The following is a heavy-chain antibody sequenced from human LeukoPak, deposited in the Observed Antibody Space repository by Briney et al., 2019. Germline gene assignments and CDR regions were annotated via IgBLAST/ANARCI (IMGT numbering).Heavy chain of an antibody. CDR3: ATGIAEAGYWYFDL. D-gene: IGHD6-13*01. CDR1: GYTLTELS. Sequence: ASVKVSCKVSGYTLTELSMHWVRQAPGKGGEWMGGFDPEDGETINAQKFQGRVTMTEDTSTDTAYMDLSNLRSDDTAVYYCATGIAEAGYWYFDLWGRGTLVTVSS. J-gene: IGHJ2*01. V-gene: IGHV1-24*01. CDR2: FDPEDGET.